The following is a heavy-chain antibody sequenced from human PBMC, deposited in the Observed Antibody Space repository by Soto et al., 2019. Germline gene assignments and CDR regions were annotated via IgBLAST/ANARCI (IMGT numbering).Heavy chain of an antibody. V-gene: IGHV3-23*01. J-gene: IGHJ6*02. Sequence: QVLESGGNSVQSGGSLRLPCAASGFSFDTYSMSWVRLAPGKGLEWVSAISASGDTTYYADSVKGRFTVPRDNSKSTLFVQMDSLRVEDTALYYCVTRWGGTTVVRGLAVWGQGTAVTVSS. CDR2: ISASGDTT. CDR1: GFSFDTYS. D-gene: IGHD3-10*01. CDR3: VTRWGGTTVVRGLAV.